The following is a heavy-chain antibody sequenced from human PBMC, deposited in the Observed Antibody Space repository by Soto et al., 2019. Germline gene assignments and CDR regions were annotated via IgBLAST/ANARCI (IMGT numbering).Heavy chain of an antibody. D-gene: IGHD6-13*01. CDR2: INAGNGNT. J-gene: IGHJ6*02. V-gene: IGHV1-3*01. CDR1: GYTFTSYA. Sequence: ASVKVSCKASGYTFTSYAMHWVRQAPGQRLEWMGWINAGNGNTKYSQKFQGRVTITRDTSASTAYMELSSLRSEDTAVYYCAREQLTPYYYYGMDVWGQGTTVTVSS. CDR3: AREQLTPYYYYGMDV.